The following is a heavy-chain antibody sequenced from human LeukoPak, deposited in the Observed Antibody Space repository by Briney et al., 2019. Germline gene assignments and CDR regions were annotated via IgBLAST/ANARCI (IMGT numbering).Heavy chain of an antibody. V-gene: IGHV4-34*01. CDR3: ASAGLLSSSWYFSR. CDR2: INHSGST. J-gene: IGHJ4*02. D-gene: IGHD6-13*01. CDR1: GGSFSGYY. Sequence: SETLSLTCAVYGGSFSGYYWSWIRQPPGKGLEGIGEINHSGSTNSHPSLKSRVTISVDTSKSQFSLKLSSVTAADTAVYFCASAGLLSSSWYFSRWGQGTLVTVSS.